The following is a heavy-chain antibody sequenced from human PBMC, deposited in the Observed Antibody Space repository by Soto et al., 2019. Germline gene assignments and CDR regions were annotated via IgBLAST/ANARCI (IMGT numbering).Heavy chain of an antibody. CDR3: ARVGYYDSSGYYSWWFDP. J-gene: IGHJ5*02. CDR2: IYYSGST. D-gene: IGHD3-22*01. V-gene: IGHV4-59*01. Sequence: LSLTCTVSGGSISSYYWSWIRQPPGKGLEWIGYIYYSGSTNYNPSLKSRVTISVDTSKNQFSLKLSSVTAADTAVYYCARVGYYDSSGYYSWWFDPWGQGTLVTAPQ. CDR1: GGSISSYY.